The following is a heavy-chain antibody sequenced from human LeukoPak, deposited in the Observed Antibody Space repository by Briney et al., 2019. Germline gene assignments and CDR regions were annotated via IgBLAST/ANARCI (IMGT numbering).Heavy chain of an antibody. CDR1: GFTFSDYY. Sequence: GGSLRLSCAASGFTFSDYYMSWIRQAPGKGLEWVSYISSSGSTIYYADSVKGRFTISRGNAKNSLYLQMNSLRAEDTAVYYCARYGITMVRGVFHFADAFDIWGQGTMVTVSS. V-gene: IGHV3-11*01. CDR3: ARYGITMVRGVFHFADAFDI. J-gene: IGHJ3*02. CDR2: ISSSGSTI. D-gene: IGHD3-10*01.